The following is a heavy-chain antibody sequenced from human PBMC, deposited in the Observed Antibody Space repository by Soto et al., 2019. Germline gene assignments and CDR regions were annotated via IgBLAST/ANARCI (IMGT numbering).Heavy chain of an antibody. CDR2: ISSSSTI. CDR1: GFTFSSYS. Sequence: PGGSLRLSCAASGFTFSSYSMNWVRQAPGKGLEWVSYISSSSTIYYADSVKGRFTISRDNAKNSLYLQMNSLRDEDTAVYYCAREGILNWFDPWGQGTLVTVS. V-gene: IGHV3-48*02. CDR3: AREGILNWFDP. D-gene: IGHD3-10*01. J-gene: IGHJ5*02.